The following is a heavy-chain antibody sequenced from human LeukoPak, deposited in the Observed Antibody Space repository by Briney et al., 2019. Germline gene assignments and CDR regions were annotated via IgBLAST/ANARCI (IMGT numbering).Heavy chain of an antibody. D-gene: IGHD6-13*01. CDR1: GFTSSSYS. V-gene: IGHV3-21*01. Sequence: GGSLRLSCAASGFTSSSYSMNWVRQAPGKGLEWVSSISSSSSYIYYADSVKGRFTISRDNAKNSLYLQMNSLRAEDTAVYYCARDRVVGAAAGSTYDYWGQGTLVTVSS. CDR2: ISSSSSYI. J-gene: IGHJ4*02. CDR3: ARDRVVGAAAGSTYDY.